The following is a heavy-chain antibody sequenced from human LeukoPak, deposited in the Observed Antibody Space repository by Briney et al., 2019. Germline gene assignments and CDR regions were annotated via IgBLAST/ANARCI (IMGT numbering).Heavy chain of an antibody. V-gene: IGHV4-39*01. CDR3: AKSGGYGLIDY. Sequence: PSETLSLTCTVSGGSISSGSYYWGWIRQPPGKGLEWIGNIYSSGSTYYNASLQSRVTISIDTSKNQFSLRLNSVTAADTAMYYCAKSGGYGLIDYWGQGTRVTVPS. CDR1: GGSISSGSYY. D-gene: IGHD1-26*01. J-gene: IGHJ4*02. CDR2: IYSSGST.